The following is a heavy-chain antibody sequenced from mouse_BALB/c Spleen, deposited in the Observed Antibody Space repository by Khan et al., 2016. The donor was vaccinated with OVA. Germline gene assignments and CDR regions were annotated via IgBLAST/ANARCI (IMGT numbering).Heavy chain of an antibody. CDR1: GFNIKDTY. D-gene: IGHD2-3*01. CDR3: ARPSYDPRDFEV. Sequence: VQLKESGAELVKPGASVKLSCTASGFNIKDTYSHWVKQRPEQGLEWIGRIAPANGNTQYDPKFQGKATITSDTSSKTSYLPLNSLTSEDTAVYYYARPSYDPRDFEVWGAGTTVTVSS. CDR2: IAPANGNT. J-gene: IGHJ1*01. V-gene: IGHV14-3*02.